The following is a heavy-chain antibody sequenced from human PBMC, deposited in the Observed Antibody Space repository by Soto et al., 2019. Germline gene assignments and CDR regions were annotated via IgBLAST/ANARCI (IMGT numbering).Heavy chain of an antibody. Sequence: SETLSLTCAVYGGSFSGYYWSWIRQPPGKGLEWIGSIYYSGSTYYNPSLKSRVTISVDTSKNQFSLKLSSVTAADTVVYYCARFIRLYYMAVWGKGTTVTVSS. CDR2: IYYSGST. J-gene: IGHJ6*03. CDR3: ARFIRLYYMAV. V-gene: IGHV4-34*01. D-gene: IGHD3-16*02. CDR1: GGSFSGYY.